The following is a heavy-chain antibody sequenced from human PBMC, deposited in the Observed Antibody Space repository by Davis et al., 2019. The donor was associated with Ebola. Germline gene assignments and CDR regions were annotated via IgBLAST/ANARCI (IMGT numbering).Heavy chain of an antibody. J-gene: IGHJ5*02. CDR1: GYTFTGYY. CDR2: INPNSGGT. Sequence: ASVKVSCKASGYTFTGYYTHWVRQAPGQGLEWMGWINPNSGGTNYAQKFQGRVTMTRDTSISTAYMELSRLRSDDTAVYYCARDRPAAIRSVNWFDPWGQGTLVTVSS. D-gene: IGHD2-2*02. CDR3: ARDRPAAIRSVNWFDP. V-gene: IGHV1-2*02.